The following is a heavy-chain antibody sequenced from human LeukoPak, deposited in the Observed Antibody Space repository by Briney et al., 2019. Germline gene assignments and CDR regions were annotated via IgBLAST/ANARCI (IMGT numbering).Heavy chain of an antibody. D-gene: IGHD4-11*01. CDR3: ARHRGDNSNPRYYFYYMDV. Sequence: SETLSLTCSVSGHSISSGYYWGWIRQPPGKGLEWIGTMYHRGSTYYNPSLKSRVTMSGDTSKDHFSLKLSSVIAADAAVYYCARHRGDNSNPRYYFYYMDVWGKGTTVTVSS. CDR2: MYHRGST. V-gene: IGHV4-38-2*01. CDR1: GHSISSGYY. J-gene: IGHJ6*03.